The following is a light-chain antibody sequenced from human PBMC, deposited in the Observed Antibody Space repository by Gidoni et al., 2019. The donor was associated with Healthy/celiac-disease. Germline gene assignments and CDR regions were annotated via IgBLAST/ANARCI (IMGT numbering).Light chain of an antibody. CDR3: SSYTSSRTVV. CDR2: DVS. J-gene: IGLJ2*01. V-gene: IGLV2-14*03. Sequence: QSALTQPASVSGSPGQSITISCTGTSSDVGGYNYVSWYQQHPGKAPKLIIYDVSSRPSGVSNRYSGSKSGNTASLTISGLQAEDEADYYCSSYTSSRTVVLGGGTKLTVL. CDR1: SSDVGGYNY.